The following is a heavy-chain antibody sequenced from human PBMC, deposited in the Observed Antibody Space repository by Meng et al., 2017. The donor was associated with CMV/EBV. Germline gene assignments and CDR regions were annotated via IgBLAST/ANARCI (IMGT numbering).Heavy chain of an antibody. Sequence: SGGTCSSYAISWVRQAPGQGLEWMGGIIPIFGTANYAQKFQGRVTITTDESTSTAYMELSSLRSEDTAVYYCARHPAEMVAASYFQHWGQGTLVTVSS. D-gene: IGHD2-15*01. CDR2: IIPIFGTA. CDR1: GGTCSSYA. J-gene: IGHJ1*01. CDR3: ARHPAEMVAASYFQH. V-gene: IGHV1-69*05.